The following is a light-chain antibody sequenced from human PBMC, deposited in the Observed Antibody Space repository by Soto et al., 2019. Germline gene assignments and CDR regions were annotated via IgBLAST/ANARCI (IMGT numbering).Light chain of an antibody. CDR1: QSVSSN. Sequence: EIVLTQSPATLSAFPGDRVTLSCRSSQSVSSNFLAWYQQKPGQAPRLLIYGTSIRATGIPARFSGSGSGTEFSLTISSLQSEDFAVYYCQQYNRWPPITFGQGTRLEIK. CDR2: GTS. CDR3: QQYNRWPPIT. V-gene: IGKV3-15*01. J-gene: IGKJ5*01.